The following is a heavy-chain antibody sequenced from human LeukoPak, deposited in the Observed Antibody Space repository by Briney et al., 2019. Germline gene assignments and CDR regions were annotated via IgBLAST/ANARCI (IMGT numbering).Heavy chain of an antibody. CDR1: GGSISSYY. CDR3: ARNRIATRDYYYYMDV. J-gene: IGHJ6*03. CDR2: IYTRGST. V-gene: IGHV4-4*07. Sequence: SETLSLTCTVSGGSISSYYWSWIRQPAGKGLEGIGRIYTRGSTNYNPSLKSRLTMSVDTSKNQFSLKLSSVTAADTAVYYCARNRIATRDYYYYMDVWGKGTTVTVSS.